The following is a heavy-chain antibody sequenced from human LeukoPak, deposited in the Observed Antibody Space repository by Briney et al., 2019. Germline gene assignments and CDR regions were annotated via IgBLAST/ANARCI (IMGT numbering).Heavy chain of an antibody. J-gene: IGHJ4*02. CDR3: ARGLRFLEWLLFSHFDY. D-gene: IGHD3-3*01. CDR2: ISYDGSNK. V-gene: IGHV3-30-3*01. Sequence: GGSLRLSCAASGFTFSSYAMHWVRQAPGKGLEWVAVISYDGSNKYYADSVKGRFTISRDNSKNTLYLQMNSLRAEDTAVYYCARGLRFLEWLLFSHFDYWGQGTLVTVSS. CDR1: GFTFSSYA.